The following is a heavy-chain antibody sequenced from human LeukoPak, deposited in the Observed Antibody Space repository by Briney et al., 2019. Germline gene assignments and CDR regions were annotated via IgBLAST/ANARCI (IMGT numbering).Heavy chain of an antibody. J-gene: IGHJ4*02. V-gene: IGHV3-7*01. CDR1: GFIFSTYW. D-gene: IGHD3-10*01. CDR2: IKQDGTEK. Sequence: PGGSLRLSCAASGFIFSTYWMSWVRQAPGKGLEWVANIKQDGTEKLYVDSVKGRFTISRDNAKNSLYLQMNSLRAEDTAVYYCARESDYGSGARSFDYWGQGTLVTVSS. CDR3: ARESDYGSGARSFDY.